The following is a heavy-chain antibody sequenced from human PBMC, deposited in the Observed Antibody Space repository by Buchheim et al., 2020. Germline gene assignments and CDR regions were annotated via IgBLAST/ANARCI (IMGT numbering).Heavy chain of an antibody. CDR1: GFTFSSYG. D-gene: IGHD3-3*01. J-gene: IGHJ6*02. CDR2: ISYDGSNK. CDR3: AREGVTYYDFWSGYYPENYYYGMDV. V-gene: IGHV3-30*03. Sequence: QVQLVESGGGVVQPGRSLRLSCAASGFTFSSYGMHWVRQAPGKGLEWVAVISYDGSNKYYADSVKGRFTISRDNSKNTLYLQMNSLRAEDTAVYYCAREGVTYYDFWSGYYPENYYYGMDVWGQGTT.